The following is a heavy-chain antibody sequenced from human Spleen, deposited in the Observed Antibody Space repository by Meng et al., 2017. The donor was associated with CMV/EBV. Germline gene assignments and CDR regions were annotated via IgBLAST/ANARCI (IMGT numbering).Heavy chain of an antibody. Sequence: FTSYWFGWVRLMPGQGLAVMGLIYPGYSDTRNSPSVQGQVTISADKSISTAYLQWSSLKASDTAMYYCARPMWWIEIAARHDDWYFDLWGRGTLVTVSS. V-gene: IGHV5-51*01. J-gene: IGHJ2*01. CDR1: FTSYW. CDR2: IYPGYSDT. D-gene: IGHD6-6*01. CDR3: ARPMWWIEIAARHDDWYFDL.